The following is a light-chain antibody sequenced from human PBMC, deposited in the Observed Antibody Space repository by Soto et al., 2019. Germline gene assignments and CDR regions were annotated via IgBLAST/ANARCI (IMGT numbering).Light chain of an antibody. CDR2: EVG. J-gene: IGLJ3*02. V-gene: IGLV2-14*01. Sequence: QSVLTQPASVSGSPGQSITISCTGTGSDISAYNYVSWYQQHPGKAPKLMIYEVGDRPSGLSNRFSGSKSGNTASLTISRLQAEDEADYYCSSYAAYSTLWVFGGGTKLTVL. CDR3: SSYAAYSTLWV. CDR1: GSDISAYNY.